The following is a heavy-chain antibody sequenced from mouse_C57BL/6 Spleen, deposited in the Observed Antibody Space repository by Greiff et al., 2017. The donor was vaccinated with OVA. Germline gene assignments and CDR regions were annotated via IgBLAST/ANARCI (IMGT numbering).Heavy chain of an antibody. D-gene: IGHD1-1*01. J-gene: IGHJ2*01. V-gene: IGHV5-9*01. CDR1: GFTFSSYT. CDR2: ISGGGGNT. Sequence: EVKLVESGGGLVKPGGSLKLSCAASGFTFSSYTMSWVRQTPEKRLEWVATISGGGGNTYYPDSVKGRFTISRDNAKNTLYLQMSSLRSEDTALYYCARQGWGRDYWGQGTTLTVSS. CDR3: ARQGWGRDY.